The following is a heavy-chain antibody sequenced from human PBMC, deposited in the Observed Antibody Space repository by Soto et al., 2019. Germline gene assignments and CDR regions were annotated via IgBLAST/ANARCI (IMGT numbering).Heavy chain of an antibody. CDR3: VRHVGDTRDPRVRYLDL. CDR1: GGSISSGTYY. D-gene: IGHD4-17*01. J-gene: IGHJ2*01. V-gene: IGHV4-39*01. CDR2: IFYSGTT. Sequence: QLQLQESGPGLVKPSETLSLTCTLSGGSISSGTYYWGWVRQPPGKGLEWIGSIFYSGTTYYIPSLKSRVTISVDTSKNQFSLRLTSVTAADTAVYYCVRHVGDTRDPRVRYLDLWGRGTLVTVSS.